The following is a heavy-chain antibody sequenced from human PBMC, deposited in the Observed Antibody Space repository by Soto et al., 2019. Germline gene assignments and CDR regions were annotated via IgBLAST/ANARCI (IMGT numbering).Heavy chain of an antibody. CDR2: ISWNSDTT. CDR1: GFSFDDFV. V-gene: IGHV3-9*01. D-gene: IGHD6-25*01. Sequence: GGSLRLSCAASGFSFDDFVLHWVRQVPGKGLEWVSGISWNSDTTGYADSVKGRFTISRDNAKNSLYLQMSSLRAEDTALYYCARGLGFSFYYIEVWGKGTTVTVSS. J-gene: IGHJ6*03. CDR3: ARGLGFSFYYIEV.